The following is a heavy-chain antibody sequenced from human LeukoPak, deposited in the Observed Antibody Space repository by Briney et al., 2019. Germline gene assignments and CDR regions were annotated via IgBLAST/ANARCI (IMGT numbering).Heavy chain of an antibody. V-gene: IGHV4-61*02. J-gene: IGHJ4*02. Sequence: PSETLSLTCTVSGGSISSGSYYWSWIRQPAGKGLEWIGRIYTSGSTNYNPSLKSRVTISVDTSRNQFSLKLSSVTAADTAVYYCASSTGTTSDFDYWGQGTLVTVSS. D-gene: IGHD1-7*01. CDR2: IYTSGST. CDR1: GGSISSGSYY. CDR3: ASSTGTTSDFDY.